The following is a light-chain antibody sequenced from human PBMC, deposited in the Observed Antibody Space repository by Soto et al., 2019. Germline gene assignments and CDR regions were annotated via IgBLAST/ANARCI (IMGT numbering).Light chain of an antibody. CDR1: SSNIGNNY. CDR2: DNN. V-gene: IGLV1-51*01. J-gene: IGLJ2*01. CDR3: ETWDSSLSAVL. Sequence: QSVLTQPPSVSVAPGQKVTISCSGSSSNIGNNYVSWYQQLPGTAPKLLIYDNNKRPSGIPDRFSGSKSGTSATLGITGLQTGDEADYYCETWDSSLSAVLFGGGTKLTVL.